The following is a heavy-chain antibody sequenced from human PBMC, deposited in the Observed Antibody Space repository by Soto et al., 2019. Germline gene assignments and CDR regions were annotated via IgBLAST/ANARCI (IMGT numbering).Heavy chain of an antibody. CDR3: AKGQSGYSYGQYFDY. CDR2: ISYDGSNK. Sequence: GGSLRLSCAASGFTFSSYGMHWVRQAPGKGLEWVAVISYDGSNKYYADSVKGRFTISRDNSKNTLYLQMNSLRAEDTAVYYCAKGQSGYSYGQYFDYWGQGTLVTVSS. V-gene: IGHV3-30*18. J-gene: IGHJ4*02. CDR1: GFTFSSYG. D-gene: IGHD5-18*01.